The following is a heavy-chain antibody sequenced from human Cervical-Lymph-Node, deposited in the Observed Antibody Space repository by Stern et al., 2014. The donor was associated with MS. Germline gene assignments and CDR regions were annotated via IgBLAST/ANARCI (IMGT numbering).Heavy chain of an antibody. J-gene: IGHJ4*02. CDR1: GFTFDDYA. CDR3: AKDIGIAAAGNTFDY. D-gene: IGHD6-13*01. CDR2: ISWNSGSI. Sequence: VQLVESGGGLVQPGRSLRLSCAASGFTFDDYAMHWVRQAPGKGLEWVSGISWNSGSIGYADSVKGRFTISRDNAKNSLYLQMNSLRAEDTALYYCAKDIGIAAAGNTFDYWGQGTLVTVSS. V-gene: IGHV3-9*01.